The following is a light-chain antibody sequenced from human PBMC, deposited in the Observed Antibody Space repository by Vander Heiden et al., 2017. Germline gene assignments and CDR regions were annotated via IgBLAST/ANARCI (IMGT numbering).Light chain of an antibody. CDR1: QSLQHGNGNTY. V-gene: IGKV2-30*02. J-gene: IGKJ2*01. CDR3: MQCTHWPYT. CDR2: KVS. Sequence: DAVMTQSPPSLSGTLGQPVSITCKSSQSLQHGNGNTYLNWFHQRPGQSPKRLIYKVSNRHSGVPDRFSGSESGTDFTLTISRVEAEDVGIYYCMQCTHWPYTFGQGTKLEI.